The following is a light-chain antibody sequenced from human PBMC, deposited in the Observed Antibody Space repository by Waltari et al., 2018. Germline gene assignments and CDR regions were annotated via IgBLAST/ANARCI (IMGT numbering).Light chain of an antibody. Sequence: ETVLTQSPVTLSLSPGETATLSCRASRRVGASFLAWYHQRPGQSPRLLSNGTSTSATGIPDRCSGDGSGTDFTLIIRRLEPEDLGVYFCHQYDQTPWTFGQGTTVE. J-gene: IGKJ1*01. CDR2: GTS. CDR3: HQYDQTPWT. V-gene: IGKV3-20*01. CDR1: RRVGASF.